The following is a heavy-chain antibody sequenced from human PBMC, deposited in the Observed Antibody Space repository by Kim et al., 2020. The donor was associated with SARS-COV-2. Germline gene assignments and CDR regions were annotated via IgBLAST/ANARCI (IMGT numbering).Heavy chain of an antibody. D-gene: IGHD6-13*01. V-gene: IGHV1-24*01. Sequence: YAQKFQGRVTMTEETSTDTAYMELSSLRSEDTAVYYCATVEQQLDYAFDIWGQGTMVTVSS. J-gene: IGHJ3*02. CDR3: ATVEQQLDYAFDI.